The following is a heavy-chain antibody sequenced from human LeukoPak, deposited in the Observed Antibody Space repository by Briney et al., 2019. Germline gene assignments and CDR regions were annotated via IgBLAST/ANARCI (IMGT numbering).Heavy chain of an antibody. J-gene: IGHJ3*02. CDR2: ISGPSSTI. D-gene: IGHD2-8*01. CDR1: GFTFSIYS. Sequence: GGSLRLSCAASGFTFSIYSMNWVRQAPGKGLEWVSYISGPSSTIYYADSVRGRFTISRDIAKNSLYLQMNSLRVEDTAVYFCAGYGPLYEAFDIWGQGTMVTVSS. CDR3: AGYGPLYEAFDI. V-gene: IGHV3-48*01.